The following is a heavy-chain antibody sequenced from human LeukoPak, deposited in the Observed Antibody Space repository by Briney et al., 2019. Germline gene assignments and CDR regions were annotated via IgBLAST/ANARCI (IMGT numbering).Heavy chain of an antibody. D-gene: IGHD3-10*01. V-gene: IGHV1-2*02. CDR3: ARDLLWWGSQHETDY. Sequence: ASVKVSCKASGYTFTGYYMHWVRQAPGQGLEWMGWINPNSGGTNYAQKFQGRVTMTRDTSISTAYMELSRLRSDDTAVYYCARDLLWWGSQHETDYWGQGTLVTVSS. J-gene: IGHJ4*02. CDR1: GYTFTGYY. CDR2: INPNSGGT.